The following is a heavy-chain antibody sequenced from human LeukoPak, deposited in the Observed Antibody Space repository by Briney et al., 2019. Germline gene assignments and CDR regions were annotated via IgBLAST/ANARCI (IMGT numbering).Heavy chain of an antibody. CDR2: INHSGST. D-gene: IGHD3-3*01. J-gene: IGHJ4*02. CDR3: ARSSPRITIFGVVIIPYYFDC. Sequence: PSETLSLTCAVYGGSFSGYYWSWIRQPPGKGLEWIGEINHSGSTNYNPSLKSRVTISVDTSKNQFSLKLSSVTAADTAVYYCARSSPRITIFGVVIIPYYFDCWGQGTLVTVSS. V-gene: IGHV4-34*01. CDR1: GGSFSGYY.